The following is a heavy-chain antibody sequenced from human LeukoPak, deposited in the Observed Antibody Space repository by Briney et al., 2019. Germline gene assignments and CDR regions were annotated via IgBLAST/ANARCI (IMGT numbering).Heavy chain of an antibody. D-gene: IGHD3-22*01. CDR3: ARGGYYDSGGYFDWFDP. CDR2: INSDGSST. J-gene: IGHJ5*02. V-gene: IGHV3-74*01. CDR1: GFTFSSHW. Sequence: GGSLRLSCVASGFTFSSHWMYWVRQAPGKGLVWVSRINSDGSSTNYADSLKGRFTISRDNSKNTLYLQMNSLRAEDTAVYYCARGGYYDSGGYFDWFDPWGQGTLVTVSS.